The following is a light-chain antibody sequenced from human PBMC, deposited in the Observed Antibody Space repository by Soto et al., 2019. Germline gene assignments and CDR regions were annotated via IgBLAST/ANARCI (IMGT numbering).Light chain of an antibody. J-gene: IGLJ2*01. Sequence: QSALTKPASVSGSPGQSITISCTGTSSDVGGYNYVSWYQQHPGKAPKLLIYDVSDRPSGVSNRFSGSKSDNTASLTISGLQAEDEADYYCSSYTYTTSLVVFGGGTMLTVL. CDR1: SSDVGGYNY. V-gene: IGLV2-14*01. CDR3: SSYTYTTSLVV. CDR2: DVS.